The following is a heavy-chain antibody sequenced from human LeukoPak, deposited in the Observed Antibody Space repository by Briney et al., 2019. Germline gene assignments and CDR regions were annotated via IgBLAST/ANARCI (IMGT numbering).Heavy chain of an antibody. CDR2: ISFDGSKK. D-gene: IGHD2-8*01. J-gene: IGHJ6*02. V-gene: IGHV3-30*18. CDR1: GFTFSGFG. CDR3: AKVRGCSNGVCYKGGMDV. Sequence: GGSLRLSCAASGFTFSGFGIHWVRQAPGKGLEWVAVISFDGSKKYYADSVKGRFVISRDNSKNTLDLQMNSLRAEDTAVYYCAKVRGCSNGVCYKGGMDVWGQGTTVTVSS.